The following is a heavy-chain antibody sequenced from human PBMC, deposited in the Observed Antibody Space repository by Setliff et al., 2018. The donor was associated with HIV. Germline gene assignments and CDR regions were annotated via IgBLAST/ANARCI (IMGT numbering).Heavy chain of an antibody. Sequence: PSETLSLTCTVSGGSITNNNYLWSWVRQHPEKGLEWIAYIHHSGNAYYTPSLKSRVTISVDTSKNQFSLKLSSATAADTAVYYCARSRTSSGYYGVTGYGMDVWGQGTTVTVSS. CDR2: IHHSGNA. V-gene: IGHV4-30-4*01. CDR3: ARSRTSSGYYGVTGYGMDV. J-gene: IGHJ6*02. CDR1: GGSITNNNYL. D-gene: IGHD3-22*01.